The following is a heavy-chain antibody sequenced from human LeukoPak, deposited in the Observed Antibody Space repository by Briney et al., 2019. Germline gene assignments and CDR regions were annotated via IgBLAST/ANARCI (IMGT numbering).Heavy chain of an antibody. V-gene: IGHV3-9*01. J-gene: IGHJ4*02. D-gene: IGHD3-9*01. CDR2: ITWNSGSI. CDR3: AKDTRDILTGYYNTAFDY. CDR1: GFTFSNYW. Sequence: GGSLRLSCAASGFTFSNYWMHWVRQAPGKGLEWVSGITWNSGSIGYADSVKGRFTISRDNTKNSLYLQMNSLRAEDTALYYCAKDTRDILTGYYNTAFDYWGQGTLVTVSS.